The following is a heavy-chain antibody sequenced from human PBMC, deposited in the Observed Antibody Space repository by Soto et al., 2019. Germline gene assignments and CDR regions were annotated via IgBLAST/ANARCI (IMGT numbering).Heavy chain of an antibody. Sequence: GGSLRLSCTASGFTFSSYAMHWVRQAPGKGLEWVAIISYDGSNKYYADSVKGRFTISRDNSKNTLYLQMNSLRAEDTAVYYRAIAAAPSYYYYGMDVWGQGTTVTVSS. D-gene: IGHD6-13*01. CDR2: ISYDGSNK. CDR3: AIAAAPSYYYYGMDV. CDR1: GFTFSSYA. V-gene: IGHV3-30-3*01. J-gene: IGHJ6*02.